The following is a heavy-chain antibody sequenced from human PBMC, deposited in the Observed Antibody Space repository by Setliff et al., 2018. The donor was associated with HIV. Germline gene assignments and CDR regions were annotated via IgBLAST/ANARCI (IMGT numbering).Heavy chain of an antibody. CDR2: IYHTGST. V-gene: IGHV4-39*01. Sequence: SETLSLTCTVSGGSINSTSYYWGWIRQPPGNGLEWIGSIYHTGSTYYKPSLKSRVTISVDTSKNQFSLKLRSVTAADTALYYCARGRYRSRWYASDHYYIDVWGKGTTVTVSS. CDR1: GGSINSTSYY. CDR3: ARGRYRSRWYASDHYYIDV. D-gene: IGHD6-13*01. J-gene: IGHJ6*03.